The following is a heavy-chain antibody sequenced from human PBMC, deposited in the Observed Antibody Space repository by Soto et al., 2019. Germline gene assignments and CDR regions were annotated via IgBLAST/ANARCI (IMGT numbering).Heavy chain of an antibody. CDR2: INPNSRGT. CDR1: GYTFTDYV. J-gene: IGHJ5*02. Sequence: GSVKVSCKASGYTFTDYVIHWVLQAPGQGFEWMGWINPNSRGTNYAQKFQGRVTMTRDTSNSTAYMELRGLRSDDTAVYYCARVTLKAGNWFDPWGQGTLVTVSS. CDR3: ARVTLKAGNWFDP. V-gene: IGHV1-2*02.